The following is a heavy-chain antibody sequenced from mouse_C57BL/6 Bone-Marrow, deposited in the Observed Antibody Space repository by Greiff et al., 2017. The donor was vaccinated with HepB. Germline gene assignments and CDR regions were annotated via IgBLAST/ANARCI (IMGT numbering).Heavy chain of an antibody. CDR1: GFTFSSYG. CDR3: ARRGSSLYYYAMDY. J-gene: IGHJ4*01. CDR2: ISSGGSYT. Sequence: EVKLVESGGDLVKPGGSLKLSCAASGFTFSSYGMSWVRQTPDKRLEWVATISSGGSYTYYPDRVKGRFTISRDNAKNTLYLQMSSLKSEDTAMYYCARRGSSLYYYAMDYWGQGTSVTVSS. D-gene: IGHD1-1*01. V-gene: IGHV5-6*02.